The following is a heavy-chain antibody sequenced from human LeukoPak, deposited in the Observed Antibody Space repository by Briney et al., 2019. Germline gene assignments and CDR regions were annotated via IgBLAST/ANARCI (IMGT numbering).Heavy chain of an antibody. CDR2: INHSGST. CDR1: GGSFSGYY. CDR3: ARGRTRIRGRGWFDP. Sequence: SETLSLTCTVSGGSFSGYYWSWIRQPPGKGLEWIGEINHSGSTNYNPSLKSRVTISVDTSKNQFSLKLSSVTAADTAVYYCARGRTRIRGRGWFDPWGQGTLVTVSS. J-gene: IGHJ5*02. V-gene: IGHV4-34*01. D-gene: IGHD3-10*01.